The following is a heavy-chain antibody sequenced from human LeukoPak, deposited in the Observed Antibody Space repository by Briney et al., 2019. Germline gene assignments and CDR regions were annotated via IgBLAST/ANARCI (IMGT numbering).Heavy chain of an antibody. V-gene: IGHV3-30*12. CDR1: GFTFSSYG. J-gene: IGHJ6*03. Sequence: GGSLRLSCAASGFTFSSYGMHWVRQAPGKGLEWVAVISFDESNKYYADSVKGRFTISRDNAKKSLYLQMNSLRAEDTALYYCARDLLGYNNHYMDVWGKGTTVTVSS. CDR2: ISFDESNK. CDR3: ARDLLGYNNHYMDV. D-gene: IGHD3-9*01.